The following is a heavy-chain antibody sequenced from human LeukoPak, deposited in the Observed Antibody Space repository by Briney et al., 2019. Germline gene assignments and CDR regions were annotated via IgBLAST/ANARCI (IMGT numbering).Heavy chain of an antibody. J-gene: IGHJ6*03. Sequence: SETLSLTCAVYGGSFSGYYWSWIRQPPGKGLEWIGEINLSVSTKYNPSLKSRVTISLDTSKNQFSMKVSSVTAADTAVYYCARGKLRYFDWSLPNYYYYYYMDVWGKGTTVTVSS. CDR3: ARGKLRYFDWSLPNYYYYYYMDV. CDR1: GGSFSGYY. V-gene: IGHV4-34*01. CDR2: INLSVST. D-gene: IGHD3-9*01.